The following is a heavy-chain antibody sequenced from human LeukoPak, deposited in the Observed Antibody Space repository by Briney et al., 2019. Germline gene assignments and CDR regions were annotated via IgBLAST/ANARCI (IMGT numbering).Heavy chain of an antibody. CDR2: ISGSGGST. J-gene: IGHJ4*02. CDR3: AKEGGAAAVAGLFDY. CDR1: GSTFSSYA. D-gene: IGHD6-19*01. V-gene: IGHV3-23*01. Sequence: GGSLRLSCAASGSTFSSYAMGWVRQAPGKGLEWVSAISGSGGSTYYADSVKGRFTISRDNSKNTVYLQVNSLRAKDTAVYYCAKEGGAAAVAGLFDYWGQGTLVTVSS.